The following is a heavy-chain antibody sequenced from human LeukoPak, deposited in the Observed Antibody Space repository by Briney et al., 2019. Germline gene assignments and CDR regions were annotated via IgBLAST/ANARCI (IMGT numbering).Heavy chain of an antibody. CDR3: ARLRYGSYGMDV. V-gene: IGHV4-59*01. CDR1: GGFMSTYY. Sequence: SETLSLTCTVSGGFMSTYYWSWIRQPPGKGLEWIGYIYYSGITNYNPSLKSRVTISVGTSKNQFSLKLTSVTAADTAVYYCARLRYGSYGMDVWGQGTTVTVSS. J-gene: IGHJ6*02. D-gene: IGHD3-16*01. CDR2: IYYSGIT.